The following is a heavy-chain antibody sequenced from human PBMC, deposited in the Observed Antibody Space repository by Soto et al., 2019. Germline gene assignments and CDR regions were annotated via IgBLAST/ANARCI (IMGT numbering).Heavy chain of an antibody. CDR1: GGSISSGGFS. CDR3: AGGIAARPLGY. J-gene: IGHJ4*02. V-gene: IGHV4-30-2*01. Sequence: QLQLQESGSGLVKPSQTLSLTCAVSGGSISSGGFSWSWIRQPPGKGLESIGYIYHSGSTYYNPSLKSRVTISADRSKNQFSLKLSSVTAAHTAVYYCAGGIAARPLGYWGQGTLVTVSS. CDR2: IYHSGST. D-gene: IGHD6-6*01.